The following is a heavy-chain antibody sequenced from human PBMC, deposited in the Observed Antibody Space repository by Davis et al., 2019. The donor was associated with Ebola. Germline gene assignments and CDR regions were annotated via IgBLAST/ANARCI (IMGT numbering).Heavy chain of an antibody. J-gene: IGHJ4*02. D-gene: IGHD6-13*01. CDR2: ISYDGSNK. Sequence: GESLKISCAASGFTFSSYGMHWVRQAPGKGLEWVAVISYDGSNKYYADSVKGRFTISRDNSKNTLYLQMNSLRGEDTAVYYCAKERSRRYTFDYWGQGTLVTVSS. CDR3: AKERSRRYTFDY. CDR1: GFTFSSYG. V-gene: IGHV3-30*18.